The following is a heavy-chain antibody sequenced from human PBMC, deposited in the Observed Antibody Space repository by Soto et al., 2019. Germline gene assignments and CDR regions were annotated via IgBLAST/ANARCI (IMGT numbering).Heavy chain of an antibody. D-gene: IGHD2-2*01. CDR1: GFTFDDYA. CDR2: ISWNSGSI. J-gene: IGHJ3*02. CDR3: AKDTQLWDAFDI. Sequence: GGSLRLSCGASGFTFDDYAMHWVRQAPGKGLEWVSGISWNSGSIGYAESVKGRFTISRDNAKNSLYLQMNSLRAEDTALYYCAKDTQLWDAFDIWGRGTMVTVSS. V-gene: IGHV3-9*01.